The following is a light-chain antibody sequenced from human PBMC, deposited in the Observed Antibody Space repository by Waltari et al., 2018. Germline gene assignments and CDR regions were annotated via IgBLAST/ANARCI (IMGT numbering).Light chain of an antibody. CDR3: KSPDSSGSHVL. CDR2: GKN. J-gene: IGLJ2*01. CDR1: SLRTSY. V-gene: IGLV3-19*01. Sequence: SSELTQDPAVSVALGQTVRITCQGASLRTSYASWYQQKSGQAPILVLFGKNKRPSGVPDRFSGYNSGTTTSLTLTWAQAEDEAGYYCKSPDSSGSHVLFAGGTKLAVL.